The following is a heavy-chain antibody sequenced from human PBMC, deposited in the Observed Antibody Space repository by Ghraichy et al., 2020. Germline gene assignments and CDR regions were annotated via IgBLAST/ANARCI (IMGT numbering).Heavy chain of an antibody. D-gene: IGHD6-13*01. CDR1: GFTFSSYW. Sequence: LSLTCAASGFTFSSYWMHWVRQAPGKGLVWVSRINSDGSSTSYADSVKGRFTISRDNAKNTLYLQMNSLRAEDTAVYYCARDGYSSSWYGAFDIWGQGTMVTVS. CDR3: ARDGYSSSWYGAFDI. CDR2: INSDGSST. V-gene: IGHV3-74*01. J-gene: IGHJ3*02.